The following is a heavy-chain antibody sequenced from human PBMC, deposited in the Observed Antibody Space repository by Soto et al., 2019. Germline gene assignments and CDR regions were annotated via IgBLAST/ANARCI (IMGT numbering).Heavy chain of an antibody. D-gene: IGHD2-2*01. V-gene: IGHV3-30*18. CDR3: AKGEHCSSSRWHYYYYGMDV. CDR2: ISYDGKNK. J-gene: IGHJ6*02. Sequence: QVQLVESGGGVVQPGRSLRLSCAASGFTFSTYGMHWVRQATGKGLEWVAVISYDGKNKYYAQSVKGRLTISRDNSKNTMYLPVNSLRVEDTAVNYCAKGEHCSSSRWHYYYYGMDVWGQGTTVTVSS. CDR1: GFTFSTYG.